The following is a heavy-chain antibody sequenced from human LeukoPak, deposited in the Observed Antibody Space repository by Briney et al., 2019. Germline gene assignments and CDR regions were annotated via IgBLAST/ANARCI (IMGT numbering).Heavy chain of an antibody. D-gene: IGHD5-18*01. CDR1: GFTFSSYS. CDR3: ARDIDSYGSFDY. V-gene: IGHV3-21*01. CDR2: ISSSSSYI. Sequence: PGGPLRLSCAASGFTFSSYSMNWVRQAPGKGLEWVSSISSSSSYIYYADSVKGRFTISRDNAKNSLYLQMNSLRAEDTAVYYCARDIDSYGSFDYWGQGTLVTVSS. J-gene: IGHJ4*02.